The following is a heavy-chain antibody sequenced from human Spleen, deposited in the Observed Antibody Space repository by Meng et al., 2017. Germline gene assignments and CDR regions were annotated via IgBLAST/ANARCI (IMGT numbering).Heavy chain of an antibody. CDR3: TRDPHSGSWSNFDY. J-gene: IGHJ4*02. Sequence: GESLKISCAASGFTFSSYGMHWVRQAPGKGLEWVAVIWNAGTIQYYADSVKGRFTISRDNSKNTLYLQMSSLRVEDTAVYYCTRDPHSGSWSNFDYWGQGTLVTVSS. CDR2: IWNAGTIQ. CDR1: GFTFSSYG. D-gene: IGHD6-13*01. V-gene: IGHV3-33*01.